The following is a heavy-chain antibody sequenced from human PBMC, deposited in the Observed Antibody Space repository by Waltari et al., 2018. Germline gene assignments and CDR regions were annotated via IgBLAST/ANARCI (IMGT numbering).Heavy chain of an antibody. D-gene: IGHD3-16*01. J-gene: IGHJ5*02. CDR1: GGSISSYY. CDR2: IYYIGST. Sequence: QVQLQESGPGLVKPSETLSLTCTVSGGSISSYYWSWIRQPPGKGLEWIGNIYYIGSTNSNPSLKSRVTISVDTSKNQFSLKLSSVTAADTAVYYCARSPFWGGDNWFDPWGQGTLVTVSS. V-gene: IGHV4-59*01. CDR3: ARSPFWGGDNWFDP.